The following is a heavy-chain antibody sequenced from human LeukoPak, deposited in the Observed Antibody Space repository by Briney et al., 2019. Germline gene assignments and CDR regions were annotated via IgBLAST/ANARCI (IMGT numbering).Heavy chain of an antibody. D-gene: IGHD6-19*01. CDR2: ISSDGGST. J-gene: IGHJ4*02. Sequence: PGGSLRLFCAASGFSFNNYIMHWVRQPPGRGLEFVSAISSDGGSTYYANSVKGRFAISRDDSKDTLYLQMGSRRAEDMAVYYCARGRISSGWYCDYWGQGTLVTVSS. CDR1: GFSFNNYI. V-gene: IGHV3-64*01. CDR3: ARGRISSGWYCDY.